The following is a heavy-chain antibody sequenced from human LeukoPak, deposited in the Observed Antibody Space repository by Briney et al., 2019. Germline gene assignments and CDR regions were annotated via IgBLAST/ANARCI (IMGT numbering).Heavy chain of an antibody. D-gene: IGHD5-12*01. CDR1: GGSLSSYY. V-gene: IGHV4-59*01. J-gene: IGHJ4*02. CDR2: IYYSGST. CDR3: ARARYSGYDFDY. Sequence: SETLSLTCTVSGGSLSSYYWSWIRQPPGKGLEWIGYIYYSGSTNYNPSLKSRVTISVDTSKNQFSLKLSSVTAADTAVYYCARARYSGYDFDYWGQGTLVTVSS.